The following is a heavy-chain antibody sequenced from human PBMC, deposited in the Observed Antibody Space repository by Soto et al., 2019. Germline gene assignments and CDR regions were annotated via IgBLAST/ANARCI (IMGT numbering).Heavy chain of an antibody. CDR3: AGSIAAAGNKYNWFDP. Sequence: PGGSLRLSCVASGFTFSEYDMTWVRQAPGKGLEWVSTVSKTGLTTYYADSVKGRFTISRDNSKNSLYLQMNSLRAEDTAVYYCAGSIAAAGNKYNWFDPWGQGTLVTVSS. CDR2: VSKTGLTT. CDR1: GFTFSEYD. V-gene: IGHV3-23*01. D-gene: IGHD6-13*01. J-gene: IGHJ5*02.